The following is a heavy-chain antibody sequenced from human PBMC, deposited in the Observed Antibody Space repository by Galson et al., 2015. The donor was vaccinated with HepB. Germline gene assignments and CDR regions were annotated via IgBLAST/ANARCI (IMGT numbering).Heavy chain of an antibody. J-gene: IGHJ4*02. CDR2: ISDIGAT. D-gene: IGHD3-16*01. V-gene: IGHV3-23*01. Sequence: SLRLSCAASGFTFSNYAMAWVRQAPGKGLEWVSAISDIGATYYADSVKGRFTISRDNSKNTVFLQVSTLRAEDTAVYYCVKDTSYALDYWGQGTLVTVSS. CDR1: GFTFSNYA. CDR3: VKDTSYALDY.